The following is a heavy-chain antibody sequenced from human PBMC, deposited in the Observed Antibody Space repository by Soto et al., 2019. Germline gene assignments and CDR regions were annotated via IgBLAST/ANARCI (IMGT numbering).Heavy chain of an antibody. Sequence: PGGSLRLSSTPSGFTFNDFSLVCFRQGPQKGLEWLASITRYSDYVYYAESVEGRFTISRDNAKNTLFLHMDDLRAEDTAMYFCARASCSSTACYIPDYFDYWGQGTMVTVSS. CDR3: ARASCSSTACYIPDYFDY. CDR2: ITRYSDYV. CDR1: GFTFNDFS. V-gene: IGHV3-21*01. J-gene: IGHJ4*02. D-gene: IGHD2-2*02.